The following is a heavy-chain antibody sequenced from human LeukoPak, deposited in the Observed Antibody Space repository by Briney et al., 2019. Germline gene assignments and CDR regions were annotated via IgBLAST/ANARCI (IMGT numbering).Heavy chain of an antibody. CDR1: GFTFSNYA. CDR3: AKWGDYDVLTGYYDSDY. D-gene: IGHD3-9*01. Sequence: GGSLRLSCAASGFTFSNYAMGWVRQAPGKGLEWVSAVSGGDTSTYYTDSVKGPFTISRDNSKNTLYLQMNSLSAEDTAIYYCAKWGDYDVLTGYYDSDYWGQGTLVTVSS. CDR2: VSGGDTST. J-gene: IGHJ4*02. V-gene: IGHV3-23*01.